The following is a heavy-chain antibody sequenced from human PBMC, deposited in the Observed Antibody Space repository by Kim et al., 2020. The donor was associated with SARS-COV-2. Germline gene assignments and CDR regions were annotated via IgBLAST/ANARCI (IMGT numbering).Heavy chain of an antibody. CDR2: FDPEEGEI. Sequence: ASVKVSCKVSGDTLTQLSMHWVRQVTGKGLEWMGGFDPEEGEIIYAQKFQGRVTMTEDTSTDTAYMELSSLRSEDTAVYYCATDSDRQQLGYYYYYGLDVWGQGTTVTVSS. J-gene: IGHJ6*02. V-gene: IGHV1-24*01. CDR3: ATDSDRQQLGYYYYYGLDV. D-gene: IGHD6-13*01. CDR1: GDTLTQLS.